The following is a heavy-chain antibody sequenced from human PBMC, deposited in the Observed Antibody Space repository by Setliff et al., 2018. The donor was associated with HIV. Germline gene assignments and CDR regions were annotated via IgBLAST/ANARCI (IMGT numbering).Heavy chain of an antibody. D-gene: IGHD4-17*01. V-gene: IGHV3-23*01. CDR2: ISGSGGTT. J-gene: IGHJ5*02. CDR3: ARDPRHYGDYAYFDP. Sequence: PGGSLRLSCAASGFTFSIYAMSWVRQAPGKGLEWVSGISGSGGTTNYADSVRGRFTISRDNSKNMVFLQMNSLRAEDTSVYYCARDPRHYGDYAYFDPWGQGTLVTVSS. CDR1: GFTFSIYA.